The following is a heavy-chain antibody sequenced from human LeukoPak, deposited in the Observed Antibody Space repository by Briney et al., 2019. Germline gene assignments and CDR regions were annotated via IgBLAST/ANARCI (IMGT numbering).Heavy chain of an antibody. CDR2: ISNNGGYT. J-gene: IGHJ4*02. Sequence: GGSLSLSCAASGFTFSSSAMSWVRQAPGKGLEWVSAISNNGGYTYYADSVQGRFTISRDNSKNTLYLQMNSLRAEDTAVYYCARDKGYRYDFWSGYYSGADYWGQGTLVTVSS. CDR1: GFTFSSSA. V-gene: IGHV3-23*01. CDR3: ARDKGYRYDFWSGYYSGADY. D-gene: IGHD3-3*01.